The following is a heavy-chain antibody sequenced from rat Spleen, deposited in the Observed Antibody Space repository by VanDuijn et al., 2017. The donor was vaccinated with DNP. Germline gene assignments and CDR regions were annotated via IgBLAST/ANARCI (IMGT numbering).Heavy chain of an antibody. V-gene: IGHV5S13*01. J-gene: IGHJ2*01. D-gene: IGHD1-11*01. CDR3: TTARSDNYGGYY. CDR1: GFTFSNYG. CDR2: ISTGGGNT. Sequence: EVQLVESGGGLVQPGRSLKLSCAASGFTFSNYGMAWVRQAPTKGLEWVASISTGGGNTYYRDSVKGRFTISRDYARSTLYLQMDSLRSEDTATYYCTTARSDNYGGYYWGHGAMVTVSS.